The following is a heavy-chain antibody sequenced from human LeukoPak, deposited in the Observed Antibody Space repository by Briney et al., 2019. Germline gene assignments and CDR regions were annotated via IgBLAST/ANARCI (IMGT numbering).Heavy chain of an antibody. CDR3: ARDRGAGRHWYFDL. J-gene: IGHJ2*01. D-gene: IGHD6-6*01. CDR2: ISGYNGNK. Sequence: ASVKVSCKASGYTFTSYGITWVRQAPGQGLEWMGWISGYNGNKKYAQKFQDRVTMTTDTYTGRGYMELRSLRSDDTAVYYCARDRGAGRHWYFDLWGPGTLVTVSS. CDR1: GYTFTSYG. V-gene: IGHV1-18*01.